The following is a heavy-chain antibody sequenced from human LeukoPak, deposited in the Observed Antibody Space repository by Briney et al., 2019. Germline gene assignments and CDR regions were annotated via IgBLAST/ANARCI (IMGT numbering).Heavy chain of an antibody. V-gene: IGHV4-59*01. CDR2: VYYSGST. Sequence: SSETLSPTCTVFRCSISSYYWSWIRQPPGKGLEWIGYVYYSGSTNYNPSLKSRVTISVDTSKNQFSLKLSSVTAADTAVYYCARVIIDYDFWSGYYRDAFDIWGQGTMVTVSS. CDR3: ARVIIDYDFWSGYYRDAFDI. J-gene: IGHJ3*02. CDR1: RCSISSYY. D-gene: IGHD3-3*01.